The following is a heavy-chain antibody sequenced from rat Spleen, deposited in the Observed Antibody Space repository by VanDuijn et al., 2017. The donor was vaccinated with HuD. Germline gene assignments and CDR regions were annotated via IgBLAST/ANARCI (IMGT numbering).Heavy chain of an antibody. V-gene: IGHV5-7*01. CDR3: TRGTYFRH. Sequence: EVQLVESGGTLVQPGRSLTLSCATSGFTFSDFYMAWVRQAPTKGLEWVATIIYDGTRTFYRDSVQGRFTISRDVAKSTLYLQMNNLRSEDTATYYCTRGTYFRHWGQGVMVTVSS. D-gene: IGHD4-6*01. J-gene: IGHJ2*01. CDR1: GFTFSDFY. CDR2: IIYDGTRT.